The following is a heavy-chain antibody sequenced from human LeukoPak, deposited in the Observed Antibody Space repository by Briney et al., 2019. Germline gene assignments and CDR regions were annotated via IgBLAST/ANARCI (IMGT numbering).Heavy chain of an antibody. Sequence: GGSLRLSCAASAFTFSSYAMSWVRQAPGKGLEWVSTISAGGGNTYYADSVKGRFTISRDNSKNTLYLQMNSLRAEDTAICYCATALRFLEWYPYWGQGTLVTVSS. V-gene: IGHV3-23*01. D-gene: IGHD3-3*01. CDR2: ISAGGGNT. J-gene: IGHJ4*02. CDR3: ATALRFLEWYPY. CDR1: AFTFSSYA.